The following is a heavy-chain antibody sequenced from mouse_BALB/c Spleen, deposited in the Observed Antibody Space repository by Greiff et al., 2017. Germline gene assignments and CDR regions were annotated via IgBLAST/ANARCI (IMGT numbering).Heavy chain of an antibody. D-gene: IGHD2-4*01. CDR3: ARGDMITTSVAMDY. CDR2: INPSTGYT. J-gene: IGHJ4*01. CDR1: GYTFTSYW. Sequence: QVQLKQSGAELAKPGASVKMSCKASGYTFTSYWMHWVKQRPGQGLEWIGYINPSTGYTEYNQKFKDKATLTADKSSSTAYMQLSSLTSEDSAVYYCARGDMITTSVAMDYWGQGTPVTVSS. V-gene: IGHV1-7*01.